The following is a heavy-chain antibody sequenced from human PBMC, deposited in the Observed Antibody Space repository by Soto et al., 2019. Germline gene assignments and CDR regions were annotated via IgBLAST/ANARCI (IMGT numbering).Heavy chain of an antibody. D-gene: IGHD4-17*01. Sequence: SETLSLTCAVSGGSISSGGYSWSWIRQPPGKGLEWIGYIYHSGSTYYNPSLKSRVTMTRDTSIRTAYMELSGLTSEDTAVYYCARRNGDYGRLDYWGLGTLVTVSS. CDR2: IYHSGST. V-gene: IGHV4-30-2*02. CDR1: GGSISSGGYS. J-gene: IGHJ4*02. CDR3: ARRNGDYGRLDY.